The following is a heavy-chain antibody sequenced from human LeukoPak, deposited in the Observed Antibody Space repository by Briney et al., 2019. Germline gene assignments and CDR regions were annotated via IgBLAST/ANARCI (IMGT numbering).Heavy chain of an antibody. J-gene: IGHJ4*02. CDR3: ARTGRYGDYDY. V-gene: IGHV3-48*01. D-gene: IGHD4-17*01. CDR1: GFTFSSYS. Sequence: GGSLRLSCAASGFTFSSYSMNWVRQAPGKGLEWVSYISSSSSTIYYADSVKGRFTISRDNAKISLYLQMNSLRAEDTAVYYCARTGRYGDYDYWGQGTLVTVSS. CDR2: ISSSSSTI.